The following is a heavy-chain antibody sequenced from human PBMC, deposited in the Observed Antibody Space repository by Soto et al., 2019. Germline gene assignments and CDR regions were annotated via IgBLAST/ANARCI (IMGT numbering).Heavy chain of an antibody. Sequence: SGTLSLTCTVSGGSISSGGYDWSWIRQHPGKGLEWIGYIYYSGSTYYNPSLKSRVTISVDTSKNQFSLKLSSVTAADTAVYYCAREGGIVGATAADYWGQGTLVTVSS. D-gene: IGHD1-26*01. CDR3: AREGGIVGATAADY. CDR1: GGSISSGGYD. J-gene: IGHJ4*02. CDR2: IYYSGST. V-gene: IGHV4-31*03.